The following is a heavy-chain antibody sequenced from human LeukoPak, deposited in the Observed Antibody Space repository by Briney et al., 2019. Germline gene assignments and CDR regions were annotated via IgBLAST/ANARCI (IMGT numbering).Heavy chain of an antibody. CDR2: INHSGST. J-gene: IGHJ4*02. V-gene: IGHV4-34*01. CDR1: GGSFSGYY. Sequence: SETLSLICAVYGGSFSGYYWSWIRQSPGKGLEWIGEINHSGSTNYNPSLKSRVTISLDTSKNQFSLKLSSVTAADTAVYYCARGSRWELPLDYWGQGTLVTVSS. D-gene: IGHD1-26*01. CDR3: ARGSRWELPLDY.